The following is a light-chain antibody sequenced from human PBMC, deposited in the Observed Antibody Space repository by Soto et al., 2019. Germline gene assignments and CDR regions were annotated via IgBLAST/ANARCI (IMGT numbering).Light chain of an antibody. J-gene: IGLJ2*01. Sequence: QPVLTQSPSASASLGASVKLTCTLSSGHSRNAIAWHQQQPEKGPRYLMKINSDGSHIKGDEIPDRFSGSSSGAERCLTISSLQSEDEADYYCQAWVTGIGVFGGGTKVTVL. CDR2: INSDGSH. V-gene: IGLV4-69*01. CDR3: QAWVTGIGV. CDR1: SGHSRNA.